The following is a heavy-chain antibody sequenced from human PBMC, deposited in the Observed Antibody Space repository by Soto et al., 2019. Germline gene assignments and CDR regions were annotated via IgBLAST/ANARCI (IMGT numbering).Heavy chain of an antibody. CDR1: GYTFTSYG. CDR3: ARVSFPYYDYIWVSYYYFDY. CDR2: ISAYNGNT. V-gene: IGHV1-18*01. J-gene: IGHJ4*02. Sequence: ASVKVSCKASGYTFTSYGISWVRQAPGQGLEWKKWISAYNGNTNYAQKLQGRVTMTTDTSTSTAYLELRSLRSDDTAVYYCARVSFPYYDYIWVSYYYFDYWGQGTLVTVSS. D-gene: IGHD3-16*01.